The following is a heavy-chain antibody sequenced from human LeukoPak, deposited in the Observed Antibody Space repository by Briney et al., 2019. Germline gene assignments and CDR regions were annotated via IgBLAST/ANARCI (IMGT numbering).Heavy chain of an antibody. CDR3: ARQEYCSGASCYTWFDP. V-gene: IGHV5-51*01. Sequence: GESLKISCKGSGYNFANYWIGWVRQMPGKGLEWMGIIYPADSDIRYSPSFQGQVTISADKSISTAYLQWNSLKASDTAMYYCARQEYCSGASCYTWFDPWGQGTLVTVSS. CDR2: IYPADSDI. D-gene: IGHD2-15*01. CDR1: GYNFANYW. J-gene: IGHJ5*02.